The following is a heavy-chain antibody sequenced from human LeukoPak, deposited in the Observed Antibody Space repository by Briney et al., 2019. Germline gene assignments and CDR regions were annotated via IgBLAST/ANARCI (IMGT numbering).Heavy chain of an antibody. V-gene: IGHV3-21*01. CDR2: ISSRSTYI. D-gene: IGHD3-22*01. J-gene: IGHJ4*02. Sequence: GGSLRLSCAASGFTFSSYSMNWVRQAPGKGLEWVSSISSRSTYIYHADSVKGRFTISRDNAKNSLYLQMNSLRAEDTAVYYCARAHYYDSSGLDYWGQGTLVTVSS. CDR3: ARAHYYDSSGLDY. CDR1: GFTFSSYS.